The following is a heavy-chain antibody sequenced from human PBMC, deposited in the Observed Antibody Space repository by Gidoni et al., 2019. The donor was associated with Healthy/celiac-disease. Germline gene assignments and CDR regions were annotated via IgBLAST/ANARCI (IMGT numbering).Heavy chain of an antibody. V-gene: IGHV3-9*01. CDR2: ISWNSGSI. CDR1: GLPFDDYA. CDR3: AKDMKSNYYDSSGYYSYYYYGMDV. D-gene: IGHD3-22*01. Sequence: EVQLVASGGGLVQPGMSLRLSCAASGLPFDDYAMHLVRQSPGKGLEWVSGISWNSGSIGYADSVKGRFTISRDNAKNYLYLQMNSLRAEDTALYYCAKDMKSNYYDSSGYYSYYYYGMDVWGQGTTVTVSS. J-gene: IGHJ6*02.